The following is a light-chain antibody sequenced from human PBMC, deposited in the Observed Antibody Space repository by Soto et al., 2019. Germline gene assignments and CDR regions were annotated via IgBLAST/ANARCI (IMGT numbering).Light chain of an antibody. J-gene: IGKJ4*01. Sequence: DIQMTQSPSSLSASVGDRVTITCRASQSISAYLNWYQQKPGKAPNLLIYAASSLQSGVPSRFSASGSGTDFTLTITNLQPEDLATYYCQQSYNTPRTVGGGTKVEIK. CDR3: QQSYNTPRT. V-gene: IGKV1-39*01. CDR1: QSISAY. CDR2: AAS.